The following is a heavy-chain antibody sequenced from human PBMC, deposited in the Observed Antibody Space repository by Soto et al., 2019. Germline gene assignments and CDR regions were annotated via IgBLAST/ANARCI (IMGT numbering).Heavy chain of an antibody. Sequence: QVQLQESGPGLVKPSQTLSLTCTVSGGSISSGGYYWSWIRQHPGKGLEWIGYIYYSGSTYYNPSLRSRVTVSLDTSKNQCWLKLSSVTAADTAVYYCARTQYCDFWSGIYYYGMDVWGQGTTVTVSS. CDR1: GGSISSGGYY. D-gene: IGHD3-3*01. J-gene: IGHJ6*02. V-gene: IGHV4-31*03. CDR3: ARTQYCDFWSGIYYYGMDV. CDR2: IYYSGST.